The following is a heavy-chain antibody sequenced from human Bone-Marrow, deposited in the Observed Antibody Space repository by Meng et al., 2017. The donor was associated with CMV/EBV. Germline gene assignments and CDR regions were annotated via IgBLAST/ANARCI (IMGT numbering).Heavy chain of an antibody. Sequence: LSLTCTVAGVSIRNYCWCWIRQSAGEGLEWIGRIYTTESTNYSPSLRSRVTMSVDTSKKQFSLRLSSVPAADTAVYYCARGLTVLDYWGQGTLVTVSS. V-gene: IGHV4-4*07. CDR2: IYTTEST. CDR1: GVSIRNYC. D-gene: IGHD4-17*01. CDR3: ARGLTVLDY. J-gene: IGHJ4*02.